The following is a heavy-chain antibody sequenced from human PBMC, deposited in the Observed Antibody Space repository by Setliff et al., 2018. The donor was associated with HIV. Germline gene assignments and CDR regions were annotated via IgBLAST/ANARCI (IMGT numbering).Heavy chain of an antibody. CDR2: IYSDDYT. D-gene: IGHD6-19*01. V-gene: IGHV3-53*01. Sequence: GGSLRLSCAASGFNVNNKYMSWVRQAPGKGLEWVSIIYSDDYTKYAESVKGRFTISRDNSNNTLYLQMNSLRAEDTALYYCAKDSAPYSSGWYYDYWGQGTLVTVSS. J-gene: IGHJ4*02. CDR3: AKDSAPYSSGWYYDY. CDR1: GFNVNNKY.